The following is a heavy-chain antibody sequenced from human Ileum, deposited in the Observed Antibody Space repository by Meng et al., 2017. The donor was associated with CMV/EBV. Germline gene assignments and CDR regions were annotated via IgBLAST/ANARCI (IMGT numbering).Heavy chain of an antibody. D-gene: IGHD6-13*01. CDR2: IYTTASK. Sequence: QESGPATVKPPHTLSLVCSFAGEFITTGSYHLRCVRQRPGKALEWIGQIYTTASKTYNPSSKSRITISVDTSRNESFLKQNPVTAADTAMFYCSTNVPGAVLIGSWGQGTLVTVSS. V-gene: IGHV4-61*09. CDR1: GEFITTGSYH. J-gene: IGHJ4*02. CDR3: STNVPGAVLIGS.